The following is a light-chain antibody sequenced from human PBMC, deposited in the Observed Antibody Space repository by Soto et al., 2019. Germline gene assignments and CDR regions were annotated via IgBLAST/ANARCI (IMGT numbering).Light chain of an antibody. Sequence: DIQMTQSPSSLSASVGDRVTITCRASQDISVYLAWYQQKPGKVPKLLIYSASTLQSGVPSRFSGSGSGTDFTLTISSLQPEDVATYFCQKFNTAPLNFGQGTRLEMK. J-gene: IGKJ5*01. CDR2: SAS. CDR3: QKFNTAPLN. CDR1: QDISVY. V-gene: IGKV1-27*01.